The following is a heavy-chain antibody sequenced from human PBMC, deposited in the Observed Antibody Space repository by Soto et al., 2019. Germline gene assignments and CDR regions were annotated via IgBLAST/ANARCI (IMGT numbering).Heavy chain of an antibody. D-gene: IGHD6-19*01. J-gene: IGHJ6*02. CDR2: KHHSGST. CDR1: GGSINNGYW. V-gene: IGHV4-4*02. CDR3: AYSSGWWRLDV. Sequence: SETLSLTCGVSGGSINNGYWWTWVRQPPGKGLEWIGEKHHSGSTKYNLSLKSRVSISLDKSKNQLSLILSSVTAADTAVYYCAYSSGWWRLDVWGQGTTVTVSS.